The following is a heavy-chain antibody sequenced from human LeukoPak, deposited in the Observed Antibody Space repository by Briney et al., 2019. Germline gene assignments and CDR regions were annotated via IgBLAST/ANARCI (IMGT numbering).Heavy chain of an antibody. CDR3: ARRRWLQFGYALDI. CDR2: IYYSGST. CDR1: GGSISSYY. D-gene: IGHD5-24*01. J-gene: IGHJ3*02. Sequence: SETLSLTCTVSGGSISSYYWSWIRQPPGKGLEWMGYIYYSGSTNYNPYLKSRVTISVDTSKNQFSLKLSSVTAADTAVYYCARRRWLQFGYALDIWGQGTMVTVSS. V-gene: IGHV4-59*01.